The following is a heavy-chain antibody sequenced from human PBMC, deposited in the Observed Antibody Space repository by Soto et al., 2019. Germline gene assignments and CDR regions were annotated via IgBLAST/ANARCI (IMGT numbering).Heavy chain of an antibody. Sequence: QVQLVQSGAEVKKPGASVKVSCKASGYTFTNYYIHWVRQAPRQGLEWMGIINPSGGSTSYAQKSKGRVARTSDTSTSTVYMELSSLRSEDTAVYYGARGDGRGSSGFYYCSGMDVWGHGTTVTVSS. CDR3: ARGDGRGSSGFYYCSGMDV. CDR1: GYTFTNYY. D-gene: IGHD6-25*01. V-gene: IGHV1-46*01. CDR2: INPSGGST. J-gene: IGHJ6*02.